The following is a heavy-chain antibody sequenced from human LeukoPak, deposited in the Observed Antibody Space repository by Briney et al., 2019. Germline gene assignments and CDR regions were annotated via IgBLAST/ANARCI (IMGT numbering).Heavy chain of an antibody. CDR3: ARGAVAGTAADY. CDR1: GGSFSGYY. D-gene: IGHD6-19*01. CDR2: IYYSGST. J-gene: IGHJ4*02. Sequence: SETLSLTCAVYGGSFSGYYWNWIRQPPGKGLEWIGYIYYSGSTNYNPSLKSRVTISVDTSKNQFSLKLSSVTAADTAVYYCARGAVAGTAADYWGQGTLVTVSS. V-gene: IGHV4-59*01.